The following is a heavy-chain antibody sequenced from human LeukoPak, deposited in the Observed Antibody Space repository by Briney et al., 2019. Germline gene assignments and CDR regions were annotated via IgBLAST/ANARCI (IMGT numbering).Heavy chain of an antibody. CDR2: IGSSSSTI. D-gene: IGHD3-9*01. CDR3: ARERLTKLDY. V-gene: IGHV3-48*02. J-gene: IGHJ4*02. Sequence: GGSLRLSCAASEFXFSRYSISWVRQVPGKGLEWVSYIGSSSSTIYYADSVRGRFTISRDNAKNSLYLQMNSLRDEDTAVYYCARERLTKLDYWGQGTLVTVSS. CDR1: EFXFSRYS.